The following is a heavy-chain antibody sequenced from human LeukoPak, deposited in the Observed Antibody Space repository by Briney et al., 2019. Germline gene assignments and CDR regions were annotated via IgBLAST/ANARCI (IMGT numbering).Heavy chain of an antibody. CDR1: GGSISSSNW. V-gene: IGHV4-4*02. CDR3: ARYRGYSYGYYFDY. CDR2: IYHSGST. Sequence: SETLSLTCAVSGGSISSSNWWSWVCQPPGKGLEWIGEIYHSGSTNYNPSLKSRVTISVDKSKNQFSLKLSSVTAADTAVYYCARYRGYSYGYYFDYWGQGTLVTVSS. J-gene: IGHJ4*02. D-gene: IGHD5-18*01.